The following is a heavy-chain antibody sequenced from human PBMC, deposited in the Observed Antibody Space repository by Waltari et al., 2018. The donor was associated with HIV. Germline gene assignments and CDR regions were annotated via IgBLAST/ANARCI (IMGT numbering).Heavy chain of an antibody. Sequence: SGGQVVQPGGTLSISCSASGFIFEYFWLGWVRQSPGEGVEWLAKMKRDGRGESYADSLKGRFTISRVNDKEALYLQMERMKVDDTAIYFCTRGAVYSNGPNDAFDVWGRGTMITVSS. CDR2: MKRDGRGE. D-gene: IGHD4-4*01. J-gene: IGHJ3*01. V-gene: IGHV3-7*03. CDR3: TRGAVYSNGPNDAFDV. CDR1: GFIFEYFW.